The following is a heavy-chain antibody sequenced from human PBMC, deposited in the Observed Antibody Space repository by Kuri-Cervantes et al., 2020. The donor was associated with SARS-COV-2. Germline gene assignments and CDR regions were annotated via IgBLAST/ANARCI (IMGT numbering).Heavy chain of an antibody. J-gene: IGHJ5*02. CDR2: IYYSGST. CDR3: ARLGRYCSSTSCYPNWFDP. V-gene: IGHV4-59*01. D-gene: IGHD2-2*01. Sequence: SETLSLTCTVSGGSISSYYWSWIRQPPGQGLEWLGYIYYSGSTKYNPSLESRVTISLDTSRNQFSLKLSSETAADTAVYYCARLGRYCSSTSCYPNWFDPWGQGTLVTVSS. CDR1: GGSISSYY.